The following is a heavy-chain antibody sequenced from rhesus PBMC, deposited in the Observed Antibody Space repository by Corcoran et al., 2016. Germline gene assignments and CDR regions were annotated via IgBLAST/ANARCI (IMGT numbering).Heavy chain of an antibody. D-gene: IGHD5-42*01. J-gene: IGHJ2*01. CDR2: IYGSGGSN. V-gene: IGHV4S14*01. Sequence: QVQLQESGPGLVKPSETLSLTCAVSGYSIRSGYYWGWIRKPPGKGREWVGGIYGSGGSNYLNPSLKSRVTLSVDTSKNQVSLKLSSVTAADTAVYYCARVGSSWSEWDTVGTEWYFDLWGPGTPITISS. CDR1: GYSIRSGYY. CDR3: ARVGSSWSEWDTVGTEWYFDL.